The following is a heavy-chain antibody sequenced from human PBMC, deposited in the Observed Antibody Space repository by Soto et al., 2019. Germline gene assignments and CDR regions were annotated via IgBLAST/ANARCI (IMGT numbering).Heavy chain of an antibody. V-gene: IGHV3-23*01. CDR3: AKALYGGFTY. D-gene: IGHD3-10*01. CDR2: ISGSGDST. J-gene: IGHJ4*02. CDR1: GFTFSVYA. Sequence: EVQLLESGGGLVQPGGSLRLSCAASGFTFSVYAMSWVRQAPGKGLEWVSGISGSGDSTHYADSVKGRFTVSRDNSKIMLYLQTNSLRAEDTAIYYCAKALYGGFTYWGQGTLVTVSS.